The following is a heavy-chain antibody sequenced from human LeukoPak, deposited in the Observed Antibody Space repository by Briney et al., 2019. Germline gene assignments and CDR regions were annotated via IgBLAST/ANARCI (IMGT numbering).Heavy chain of an antibody. CDR2: ISAYNGNT. Sequence: ASVTVSCKASGYTFTSYGISWVRQAPGQGLEWMGWISAYNGNTNYAQKLQGRVTMTTDTSTSTAYMELRSLRSDDTAVYYCARTLYCSSTSCLRGNYYYYGMDVWGKGTTVTVSS. V-gene: IGHV1-18*04. CDR1: GYTFTSYG. CDR3: ARTLYCSSTSCLRGNYYYYGMDV. J-gene: IGHJ6*04. D-gene: IGHD2-2*01.